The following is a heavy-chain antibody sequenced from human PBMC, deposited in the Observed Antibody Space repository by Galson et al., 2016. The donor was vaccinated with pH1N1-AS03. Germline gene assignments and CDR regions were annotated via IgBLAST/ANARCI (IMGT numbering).Heavy chain of an antibody. CDR2: INQDGSDT. V-gene: IGHV3-7*03. J-gene: IGHJ4*02. D-gene: IGHD1-26*01. Sequence: LRLSCAASGLTFSDYWMSWVRQAPGKGLEWVANINQDGSDTNYVDSVRDRFTISRDNVNNLLYLQMNSLRVEDTAVYYCAVDSYSRATYWGQGALVTVSS. CDR3: AVDSYSRATY. CDR1: GLTFSDYW.